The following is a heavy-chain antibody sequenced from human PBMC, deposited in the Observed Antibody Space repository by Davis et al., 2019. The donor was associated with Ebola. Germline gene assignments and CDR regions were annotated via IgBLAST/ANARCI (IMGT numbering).Heavy chain of an antibody. J-gene: IGHJ5*02. CDR1: GGTFSSYA. D-gene: IGHD6-6*01. V-gene: IGHV1-69*13. CDR3: AREWQLALYNWFDP. Sequence: SVKVSCKASGGTFSSYAISWVRQAPGQGLEWMGGIIPIFGTANYAQKFQGRVTITADESTSTAYMELSSLRSEDTAVYYCAREWQLALYNWFDPWGQGTLVTVSS. CDR2: IIPIFGTA.